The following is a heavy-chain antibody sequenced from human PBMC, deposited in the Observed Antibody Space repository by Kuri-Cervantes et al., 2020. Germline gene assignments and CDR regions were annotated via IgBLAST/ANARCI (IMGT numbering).Heavy chain of an antibody. D-gene: IGHD3-10*01. CDR3: ARARVSRLGLDP. Sequence: GSLRLSCAVYGESFSAYYWSWIRQAPGKGLEWIGEINHSGSTNYNPSLKSRVTMSADTSKKQFSLKLSSVTAADTAVYYCARARVSRLGLDPWGQGTPVTVSS. CDR2: INHSGST. CDR1: GESFSAYY. V-gene: IGHV4-34*01. J-gene: IGHJ5*02.